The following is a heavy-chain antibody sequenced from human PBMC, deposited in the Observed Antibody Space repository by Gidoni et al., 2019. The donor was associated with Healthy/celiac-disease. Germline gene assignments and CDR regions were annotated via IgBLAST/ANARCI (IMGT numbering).Heavy chain of an antibody. CDR3: ARDCMTGSYYKDNYYYYGMDV. J-gene: IGHJ6*02. V-gene: IGHV4-31*03. CDR2: IYYSGST. D-gene: IGHD3-10*01. CDR1: GGSISSGGYY. Sequence: QVQLQESGPGLVKPSQTLSLTCTVSGGSISSGGYYWSWIRQHPGKGLEWIGYIYYSGSTYYNPSLKSRVTISVDTSKNQFSLKLSSVTAADTAVYYCARDCMTGSYYKDNYYYYGMDVWGQGTTVTVSS.